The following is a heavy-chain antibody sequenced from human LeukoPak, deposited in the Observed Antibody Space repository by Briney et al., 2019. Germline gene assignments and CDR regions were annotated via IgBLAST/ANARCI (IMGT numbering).Heavy chain of an antibody. CDR1: GFSFTSSW. J-gene: IGHJ3*02. D-gene: IGHD1-1*01. V-gene: IGHV3-7*01. CDR2: IAGDESQK. CDR3: VRDLSPVSDRNVWYDALDI. Sequence: GSLRLSCVASGFSFTSSWMTWVRQAPGKGLEWVANIAGDESQKRYMDSVKGRFTISRDNAKNSLYLQLNSLRAEDTAIYYCVRDLSPVSDRNVWYDALDIWGQGTMVTVSS.